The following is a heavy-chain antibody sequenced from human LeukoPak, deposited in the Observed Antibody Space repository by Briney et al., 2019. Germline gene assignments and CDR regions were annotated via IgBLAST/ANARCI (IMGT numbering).Heavy chain of an antibody. CDR1: GYTFTSYG. V-gene: IGHV1-18*01. J-gene: IGHJ4*02. Sequence: GASVKVSCKASGYTFTSYGISWVRQAPGQGLEWMGWISAYNGNTNYAQKLQGRVTMTTDTSTSTAYMELSSLRSEDTAVYYCARDETTVVRPDFDYWGQGTLVTVSS. CDR2: ISAYNGNT. CDR3: ARDETTVVRPDFDY. D-gene: IGHD4-23*01.